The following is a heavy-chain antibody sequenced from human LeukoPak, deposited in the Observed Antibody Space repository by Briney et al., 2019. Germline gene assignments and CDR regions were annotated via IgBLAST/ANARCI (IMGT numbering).Heavy chain of an antibody. CDR1: GFTFSSYA. D-gene: IGHD3-3*01. J-gene: IGHJ3*02. Sequence: PGGSLRLSCAASGFTFSSYAMSWVRQAPGKGLEWVSAISGSGGSTCYADSVKGRFTISRDNSKNTLYLQMNSLRAEDTAVYYCAKGYDFWSGYYHDDAFDIWGQGTMVTVSS. V-gene: IGHV3-23*01. CDR2: ISGSGGST. CDR3: AKGYDFWSGYYHDDAFDI.